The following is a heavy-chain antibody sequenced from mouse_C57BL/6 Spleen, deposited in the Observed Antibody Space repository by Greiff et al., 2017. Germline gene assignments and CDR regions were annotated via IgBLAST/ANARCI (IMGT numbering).Heavy chain of an antibody. Sequence: VKLQESGPGLVAPSQSLSITCTVSGFSLTSYGVSWVRQPPGKGLEWLGVIWGDGSTNYHSALISRLSISKDNSKIQVFLKLNSLQTDDTSPYYCAKTDPWFAYWGQGTLVTVSA. CDR3: AKTDPWFAY. CDR2: IWGDGST. CDR1: GFSLTSYG. V-gene: IGHV2-3*01. J-gene: IGHJ3*01.